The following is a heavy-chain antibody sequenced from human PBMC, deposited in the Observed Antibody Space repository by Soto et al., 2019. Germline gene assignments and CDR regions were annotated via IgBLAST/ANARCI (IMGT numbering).Heavy chain of an antibody. J-gene: IGHJ3*02. Sequence: SVKVSCKASGGTFSSYTISWVRQAPGQGLEWMGRIIPILGIANYAQKFQGRVTITADKSTSTAYMELSSLRSEDTAVYYCARDWRYCGGDCYAFDTWGQGTMVTVAS. CDR2: IIPILGIA. V-gene: IGHV1-69*04. CDR3: ARDWRYCGGDCYAFDT. D-gene: IGHD2-21*01. CDR1: GGTFSSYT.